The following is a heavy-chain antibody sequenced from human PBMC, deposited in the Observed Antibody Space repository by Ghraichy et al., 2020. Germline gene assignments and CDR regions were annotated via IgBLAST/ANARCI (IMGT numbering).Heavy chain of an antibody. CDR3: AKDPYSSSWYDSPRGPFDP. CDR2: ISGSGGST. D-gene: IGHD6-13*01. J-gene: IGHJ5*02. V-gene: IGHV3-23*01. Sequence: GGSLRLSCAASGFTFSSYAMSWVRQAPGKGLEWVSAISGSGGSTYYADSVKGRFTISRDNSKNTLYLQMNSLRAEDTAVYYCAKDPYSSSWYDSPRGPFDPWGQGTLVTVSS. CDR1: GFTFSSYA.